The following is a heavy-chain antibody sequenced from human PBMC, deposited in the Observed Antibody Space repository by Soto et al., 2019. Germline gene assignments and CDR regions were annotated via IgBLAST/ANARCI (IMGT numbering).Heavy chain of an antibody. CDR1: GFTFSSYS. CDR3: ARDLWVVVPAAMYSVEPSYDYGMDV. Sequence: EVQLVESGGGLVKPGGSLRLSCAASGFTFSSYSRNWVRQAPGKGLEWVSSISSSSRYIYYADSVKGRFTISRDNAKHSLYLQMNSLRAEDTAVYDCARDLWVVVPAAMYSVEPSYDYGMDVWGQGTTVTVSS. D-gene: IGHD2-2*01. J-gene: IGHJ6*02. CDR2: ISSSSRYI. V-gene: IGHV3-21*01.